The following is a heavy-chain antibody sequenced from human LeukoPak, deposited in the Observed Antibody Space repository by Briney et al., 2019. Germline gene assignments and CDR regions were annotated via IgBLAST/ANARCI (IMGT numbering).Heavy chain of an antibody. CDR2: IYHSGST. CDR1: GYSISSGYY. J-gene: IGHJ4*02. Sequence: SETLSLTCTVSGYSISSGYYWGWIRQPPGKGLEWIGSIYHSGSTYYNPSLKSRVTISVDTSKNQFSLKLSSVTAADTAVYYCARGAWYNSAYTALHYFDYWGQGTLVTVSS. CDR3: ARGAWYNSAYTALHYFDY. D-gene: IGHD6-19*01. V-gene: IGHV4-38-2*02.